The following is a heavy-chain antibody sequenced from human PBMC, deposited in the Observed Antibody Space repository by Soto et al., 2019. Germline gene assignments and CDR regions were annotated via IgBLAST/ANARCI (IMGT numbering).Heavy chain of an antibody. V-gene: IGHV3-11*06. CDR3: ARLAAPHPYYFDY. CDR1: GFTFSDYY. Sequence: QVQLVESGGGLVKPGGSLRLSCAASGFTFSDYYMSWIRQAPGKGLEWVSYISSSSSYTNYADSVKGRFTISRDNAKNSLYLQMNSLRAEDTAVYYCARLAAPHPYYFDYWGQGTLVTVSS. D-gene: IGHD6-6*01. CDR2: ISSSSSYT. J-gene: IGHJ4*02.